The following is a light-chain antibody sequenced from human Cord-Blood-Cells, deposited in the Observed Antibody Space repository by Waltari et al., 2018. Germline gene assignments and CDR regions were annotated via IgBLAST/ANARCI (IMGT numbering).Light chain of an antibody. CDR2: GAS. CDR1: QSVSSN. Sequence: EIVITQSPATLSVSPGERATLSCRASQSVSSNLAWYQQKPGQAPRLLIYGASTRAIGIPARFSGSGSGTEFTLTISSLQSEDFAVYYCQQYNNWPRTFGQGTKVEIK. J-gene: IGKJ1*01. V-gene: IGKV3-15*01. CDR3: QQYNNWPRT.